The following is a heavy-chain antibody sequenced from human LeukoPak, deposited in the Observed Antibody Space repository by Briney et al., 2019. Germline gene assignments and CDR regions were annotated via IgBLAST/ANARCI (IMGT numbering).Heavy chain of an antibody. D-gene: IGHD3-10*01. CDR1: GFTFSSYE. CDR3: ARGPMVRGVIIRRSKSGYFDS. CDR2: ISSSGSTI. J-gene: IGHJ4*02. Sequence: GGSLRLSCAASGFTFSSYEMNWVRQAPGKGLEWVAYISSSGSTIYYADSVKGRFTISRDNAKNSLYLQMHSLRAEDTAVYYCARGPMVRGVIIRRSKSGYFDSWGQGTLVTVSS. V-gene: IGHV3-48*03.